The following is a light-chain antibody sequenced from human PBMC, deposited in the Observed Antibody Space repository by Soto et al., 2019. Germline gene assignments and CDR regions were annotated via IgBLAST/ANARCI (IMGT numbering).Light chain of an antibody. CDR3: HHYDSSPPYT. CDR2: AAS. Sequence: IVLTQSPATLSLSPGERATLSCRASRSFASSYLAWYQHKPGQAPSLLIYAASSSATGIPDGFIGSGSATDFTLTIISLEPDDSSVYYCHHYDSSPPYTFGQGTKLEIK. CDR1: RSFASSY. V-gene: IGKV3-20*01. J-gene: IGKJ2*01.